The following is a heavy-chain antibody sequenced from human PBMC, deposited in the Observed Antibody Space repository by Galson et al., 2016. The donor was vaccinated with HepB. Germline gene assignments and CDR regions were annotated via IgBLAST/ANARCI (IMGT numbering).Heavy chain of an antibody. V-gene: IGHV3-33*06. J-gene: IGHJ6*03. CDR1: AFTFSCCG. CDR2: IWPDASNE. CDR3: AKEGHYGGHFYMDG. D-gene: IGHD4-17*01. Sequence: SLRLSCAASAFTFSCCGMHWVRQAPGKGLAWVTVIWPDASNEKYADAVKGRFTISRDNSKNTDYLQMNNLRVEDTAVYYCAKEGHYGGHFYMDGWGEGTTVTVSS.